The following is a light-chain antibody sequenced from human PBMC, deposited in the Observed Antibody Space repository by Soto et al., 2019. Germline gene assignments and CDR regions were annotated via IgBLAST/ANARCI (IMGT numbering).Light chain of an antibody. CDR1: QSVSSSY. J-gene: IGKJ1*01. CDR3: QQYGSSPPWT. Sequence: EIVLTQSPGTLSLSPGERATLSCRGIQSVSSSYSAWYQQKPGQAPRLLIYGASSRATGIPDRFSGSGSGTDFTLTISRLEPEDFAVYYCQQYGSSPPWTFGQGTKVDI. CDR2: GAS. V-gene: IGKV3-20*01.